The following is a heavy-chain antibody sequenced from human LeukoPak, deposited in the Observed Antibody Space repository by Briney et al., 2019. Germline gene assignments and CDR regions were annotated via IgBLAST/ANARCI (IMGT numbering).Heavy chain of an antibody. D-gene: IGHD3-16*01. CDR1: GYTLNEVS. CDR2: FDPEDGER. V-gene: IGHV1-24*01. J-gene: IGHJ5*02. Sequence: ASVKVSCKVAGYTLNEVSMHWVRQAPGKGLEWMGGFDPEDGERIDAQKFQGRVTMTEDTSTDTAYMELSSLTSEDTAMYYCATENFGLGSPFDPWGQGTLVTVSS. CDR3: ATENFGLGSPFDP.